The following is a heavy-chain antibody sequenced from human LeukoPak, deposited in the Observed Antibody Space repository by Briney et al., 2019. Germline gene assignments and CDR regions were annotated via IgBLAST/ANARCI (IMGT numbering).Heavy chain of an antibody. CDR1: GGTFSSYA. CDR3: ARSLQQQLGSFDY. D-gene: IGHD6-13*01. V-gene: IGHV1-69*04. CDR2: IIPIFGIA. Sequence: SVKVSCKASGGTFSSYAISWVRQAPGQGLEWMGRIIPIFGIANYAQKLQGRVTITADKSTSRAYMELSSLRSEDTAVYYCARSLQQQLGSFDYWGQGTLVTVSS. J-gene: IGHJ4*02.